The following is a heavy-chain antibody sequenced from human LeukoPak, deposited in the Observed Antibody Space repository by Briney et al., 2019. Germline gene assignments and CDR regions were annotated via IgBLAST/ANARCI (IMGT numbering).Heavy chain of an antibody. V-gene: IGHV4-61*01. J-gene: IGHJ4*02. Sequence: PSETLSLTCTVSGGSVSSGSSYWNWIRQPPGKGLEWIGYIYYSGNTNYNPSLKSRVTISVDTSKNQFSLKLTSVTAADTAVYYCASGYCSAGYCYYFDYWGLGTLVTVSS. CDR2: IYYSGNT. CDR3: ASGYCSAGYCYYFDY. D-gene: IGHD2-15*01. CDR1: GGSVSSGSSY.